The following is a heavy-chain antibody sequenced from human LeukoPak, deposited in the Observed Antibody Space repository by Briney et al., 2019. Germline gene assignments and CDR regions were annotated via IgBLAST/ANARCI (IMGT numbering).Heavy chain of an antibody. V-gene: IGHV1-18*01. J-gene: IGHJ4*02. CDR3: ARDLGRGDYGDLLGPLYYFDY. Sequence: ASVKVSCKASGYTFTSHGISWVRQAPGQGLEWMGWISAYNGNTNYAQKLQGRVTMTTDTSTSTAYMELRSLRSDDTAVYYCARDLGRGDYGDLLGPLYYFDYWGQGTLVTVSS. CDR2: ISAYNGNT. D-gene: IGHD4-17*01. CDR1: GYTFTSHG.